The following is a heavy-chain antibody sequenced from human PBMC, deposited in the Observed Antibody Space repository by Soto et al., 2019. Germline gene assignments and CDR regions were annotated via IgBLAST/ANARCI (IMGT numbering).Heavy chain of an antibody. V-gene: IGHV1-8*01. D-gene: IGHD2-21*01. CDR1: GYTFTNND. Sequence: QVQLVQSGAELKRPGASVKVSCKASGYTFTNNDINWVRQSTGQGLEWMGWMNPYSGNTGYAQKFQGRVTMTRDNSITTAYMELSGLRSEDTAVYYCVRAPLDYYSADYFDNWGQGTLVTVSS. J-gene: IGHJ4*02. CDR3: VRAPLDYYSADYFDN. CDR2: MNPYSGNT.